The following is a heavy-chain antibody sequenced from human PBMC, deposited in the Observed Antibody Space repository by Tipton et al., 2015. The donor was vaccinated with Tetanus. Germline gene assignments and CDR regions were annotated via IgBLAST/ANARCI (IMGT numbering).Heavy chain of an antibody. CDR2: IYYSGST. CDR3: VSSYYDSSGYNYWYFDL. D-gene: IGHD3-22*01. Sequence: TLSLTCTVSGGSISSYYWSWIRQPPGKGLEWIGYIYYSGSTNYNPSLKSRVTISVDTSKNQFSLKLSSVTAADTAVYYCVSSYYDSSGYNYWYFDLWGRGTLVTVSS. V-gene: IGHV4-59*01. CDR1: GGSISSYY. J-gene: IGHJ2*01.